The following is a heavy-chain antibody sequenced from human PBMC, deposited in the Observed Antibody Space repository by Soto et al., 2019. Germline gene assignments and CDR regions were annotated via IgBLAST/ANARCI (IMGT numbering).Heavy chain of an antibody. J-gene: IGHJ5*02. V-gene: IGHV1-46*01. D-gene: IGHD3-22*01. CDR2: INPSGGST. CDR1: GYTFTSYY. CDR3: ARSRDYYDSSGYYEGNWFDT. Sequence: ASVKVSCKASGYTFTSYYMHWVRQAPGQGLEWMGIINPSGGSTSYAQKFQGRVTMTRDTSTSTVYMELSSLRSEDTAVYYCARSRDYYDSSGYYEGNWFDTWGQGTLVTVSS.